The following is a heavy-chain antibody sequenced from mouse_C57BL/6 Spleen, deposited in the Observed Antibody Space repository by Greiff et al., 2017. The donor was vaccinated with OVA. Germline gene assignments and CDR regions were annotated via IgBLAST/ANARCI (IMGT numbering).Heavy chain of an antibody. CDR3: TTFILPAY. D-gene: IGHD1-1*01. CDR1: GFNIKDYY. CDR2: IDPENGDT. Sequence: VQLQQSGAELVRPGASVKLSCTASGFNIKDYYMHWVKQRPEQGLEWIGWIDPENGDTEYASKFQGKATITADTSSNTAYLQLSSLTSEDTAVYYCTTFILPAYWGQGTLVTVSA. V-gene: IGHV14-4*01. J-gene: IGHJ3*01.